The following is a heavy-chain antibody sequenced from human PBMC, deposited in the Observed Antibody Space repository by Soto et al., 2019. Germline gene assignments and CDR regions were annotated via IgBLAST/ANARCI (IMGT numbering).Heavy chain of an antibody. V-gene: IGHV4-59*01. CDR3: AIYGSGSSVWFDP. Sequence: PSVTLPLTCIPSPGAMRSYYLTSIRQPPGKGLEWIGYIYYSGSTIYNPSLKSRVTISVDTSKNQFSLKLSSVTAADTAVYYCAIYGSGSSVWFDPWGQGTLVTVS. D-gene: IGHD3-10*01. CDR2: IYYSGST. J-gene: IGHJ5*02. CDR1: PGAMRSYY.